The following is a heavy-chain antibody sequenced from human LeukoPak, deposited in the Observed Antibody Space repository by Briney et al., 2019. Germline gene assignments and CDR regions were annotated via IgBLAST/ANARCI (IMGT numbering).Heavy chain of an antibody. CDR3: ARYGLGRTSKSFDY. CDR1: GYTLTTYG. CDR2: ISTYNGNT. D-gene: IGHD3-10*01. V-gene: IGHV1-18*01. Sequence: ASVKLSCNASGYTLTTYGITWVRQAPGPGLEWMGWISTYNGNTNYAQKLQGRVTMTTDTSTSTAYMDLRSLRSDGTAVYYCARYGLGRTSKSFDYWGQGTLVTVSS. J-gene: IGHJ4*02.